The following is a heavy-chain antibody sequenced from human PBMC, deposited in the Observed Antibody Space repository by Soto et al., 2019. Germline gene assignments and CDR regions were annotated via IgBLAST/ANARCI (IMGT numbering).Heavy chain of an antibody. V-gene: IGHV3-74*01. Sequence: GGSLRLSCAASGFTFSSYWIHWVRQAPGKGLVWVSRINSDGSSTSYADSVKGRFTISRDNAKNTLYLQMNSLRAEDTAVYYCARDSASVGAFDYWGQGTLVTVSS. D-gene: IGHD1-26*01. CDR3: ARDSASVGAFDY. J-gene: IGHJ4*02. CDR2: INSDGSST. CDR1: GFTFSSYW.